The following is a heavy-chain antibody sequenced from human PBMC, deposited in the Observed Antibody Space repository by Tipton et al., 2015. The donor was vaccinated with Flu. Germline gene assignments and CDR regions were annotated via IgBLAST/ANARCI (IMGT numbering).Heavy chain of an antibody. V-gene: IGHV1-69*06. D-gene: IGHD3-3*01. CDR3: ARDRDRTEQRLLEWFYY. Sequence: QVQLVQSGAEVKEPGSSVKVSCKASGDTFSTYTINWVRQAPGQGLEWMGRIIPVFGTANYARKFQGRVTMTADRSTSTAYMELSGLKSDDTSVYYCARDRDRTEQRLLEWFYYWGQGTLVTVSS. CDR2: IIPVFGTA. CDR1: GDTFSTYT. J-gene: IGHJ4*02.